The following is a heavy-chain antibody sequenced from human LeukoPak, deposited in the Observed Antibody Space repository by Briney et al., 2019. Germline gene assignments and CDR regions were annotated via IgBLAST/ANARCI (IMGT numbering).Heavy chain of an antibody. CDR3: ARRAYYYYMDV. CDR1: GASNRTSSYY. V-gene: IGHV4-39*01. Sequence: PSETLSLXCTVSGASNRTSSYYWGWSRQPPGKGLEWIGTIYHSGSSYNNPSLKSRVTISVDTSKNQFSLNLSSVTAADTAMYYCARRAYYYYMDVWGKGTTVTVSS. J-gene: IGHJ6*03. CDR2: IYHSGSS.